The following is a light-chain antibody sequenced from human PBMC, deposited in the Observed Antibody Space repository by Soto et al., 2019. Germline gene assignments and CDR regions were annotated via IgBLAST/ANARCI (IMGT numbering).Light chain of an antibody. Sequence: EIVLPQTPATLSLSPGERATLSFRATESISTYLAWYQQKPGQAPRLLIYGASSRATGIPDRFSGSGSGTDFTLTISRLEPEDFAVYYCQQYGSSSSFGQGTKVDIK. J-gene: IGKJ1*01. CDR2: GAS. CDR3: QQYGSSSS. V-gene: IGKV3-20*01. CDR1: ESISTY.